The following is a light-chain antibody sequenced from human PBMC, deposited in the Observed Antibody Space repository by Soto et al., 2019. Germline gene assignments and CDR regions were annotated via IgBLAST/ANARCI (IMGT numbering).Light chain of an antibody. CDR2: DAS. CDR3: QQRSNWPPEVT. CDR1: QSVSSY. J-gene: IGKJ5*01. V-gene: IGKV3-11*01. Sequence: EIVLTQSPATLSVSPGDRATLSCRASQSVSSYLAWYQQKPGQAPRLLIYDASNRSTGIPARFSGSGSGTDFTLTISSLEPEDFAVYYCQQRSNWPPEVTFGQGTRLDIK.